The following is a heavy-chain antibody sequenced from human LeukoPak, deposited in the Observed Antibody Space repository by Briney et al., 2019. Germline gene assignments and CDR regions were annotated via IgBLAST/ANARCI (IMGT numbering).Heavy chain of an antibody. CDR2: TYTGGNS. Sequence: GSLRLSCAASGFTVSSIHMVWVRQAPGKGLEWVSVTYTGGNSYYADSVKGRFIISRDISKNTLYLQMNSLRAEDSALYYCARGGRGSAAVVAPRSFDIWGQGTMVTVSS. J-gene: IGHJ3*02. CDR3: ARGGRGSAAVVAPRSFDI. D-gene: IGHD3-22*01. CDR1: GFTVSSIH. V-gene: IGHV3-53*01.